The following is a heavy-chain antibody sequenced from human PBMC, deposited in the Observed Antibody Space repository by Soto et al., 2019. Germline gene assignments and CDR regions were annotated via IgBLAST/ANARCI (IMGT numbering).Heavy chain of an antibody. CDR3: AGGGNGLEDITVGAFDI. J-gene: IGHJ3*02. CDR1: GGTFSSYA. Sequence: QVQLVQSGAEVKKPGSSVKVSCKASGGTFSSYAISWVRQAPGQGLEWMGGIIPIFGTANYGQKFQGRVTITADESTSTAYVELSSLRSEDTGVYYCAGGGNGLEDITVGAFDIWGQGTMVTVSS. D-gene: IGHD1-1*01. V-gene: IGHV1-69*01. CDR2: IIPIFGTA.